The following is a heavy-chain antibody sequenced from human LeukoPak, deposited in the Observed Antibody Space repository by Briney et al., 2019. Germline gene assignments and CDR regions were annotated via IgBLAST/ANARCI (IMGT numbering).Heavy chain of an antibody. CDR1: GVSIISGGYY. J-gene: IGHJ5*02. Sequence: PSETLSLTCTVSGVSIISGGYYWSWVGQHPGKGLEWIGYIYYSGTTYYNPSLKSRVTISVDTSKNQFSLKLSSVTAADTAVYYCARDGTTVTTGGRWFDPWGQGTLVTVSS. V-gene: IGHV4-31*03. D-gene: IGHD4-17*01. CDR2: IYYSGTT. CDR3: ARDGTTVTTGGRWFDP.